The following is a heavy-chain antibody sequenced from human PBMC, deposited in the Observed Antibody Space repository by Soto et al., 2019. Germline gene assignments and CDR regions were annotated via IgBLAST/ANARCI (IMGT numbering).Heavy chain of an antibody. Sequence: ASVKVSCKASGYTFTSYYMHWVRQAPGQGLEWMGIINPSGGSTSYAQKFQGRVTMTRDTSTSTVYMELSSLRSEDTAVYYCARLVGYGSGSYYSAYNWFDSWGQGTLVTVSS. CDR1: GYTFTSYY. CDR3: ARLVGYGSGSYYSAYNWFDS. V-gene: IGHV1-46*01. CDR2: INPSGGST. D-gene: IGHD3-10*01. J-gene: IGHJ5*01.